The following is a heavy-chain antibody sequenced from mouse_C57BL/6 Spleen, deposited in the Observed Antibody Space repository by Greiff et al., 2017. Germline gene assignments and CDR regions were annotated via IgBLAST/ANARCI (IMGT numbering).Heavy chain of an antibody. CDR2: INYDGSST. D-gene: IGHD2-3*01. CDR3: ARIDGYYVDYYAMDY. CDR1: GFTFSDYY. Sequence: EVMLVESEGGLVQPGSSMKLSCTASGFTFSDYYMAWVRQVPEKGLEWVANINYDGSSTYYLDSLKSRFIISRDNAKNILYLQMSSLKSEDTATYYCARIDGYYVDYYAMDYWGQGTSVTVSS. V-gene: IGHV5-16*01. J-gene: IGHJ4*01.